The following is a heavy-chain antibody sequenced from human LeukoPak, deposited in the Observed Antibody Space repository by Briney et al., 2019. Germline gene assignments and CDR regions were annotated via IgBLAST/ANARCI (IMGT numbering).Heavy chain of an antibody. V-gene: IGHV4-34*01. D-gene: IGHD1-14*01. J-gene: IGHJ3*02. CDR2: SNHSGST. CDR1: GGSFSGYY. CDR3: ARAGFRFFDI. Sequence: SETLSLTCAVCGGSFSGYYWSWIRQPPGKGLGWIGESNHSGSTNYNPSLKSRVTISVDTYKDQFSLTLSSVPAADTAVYYCARAGFRFFDIWGQGTMVTVSS.